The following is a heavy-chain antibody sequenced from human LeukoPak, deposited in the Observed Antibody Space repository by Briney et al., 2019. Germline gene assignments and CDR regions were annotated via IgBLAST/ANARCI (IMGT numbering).Heavy chain of an antibody. J-gene: IGHJ3*01. CDR3: ARHGGENIVATVLRAFDV. CDR2: LHHSGTT. Sequence: SETLSLTCTVSGGSVSSFSWSWIRQPPGKGLEWIGYLHHSGTTNDKTSLKSRVTISVDTTKNQFSLKLSSVTAADTAVYYCARHGGENIVATVLRAFDVWGQGTMVTVSS. D-gene: IGHD5-12*01. CDR1: GGSVSSFS. V-gene: IGHV4-59*08.